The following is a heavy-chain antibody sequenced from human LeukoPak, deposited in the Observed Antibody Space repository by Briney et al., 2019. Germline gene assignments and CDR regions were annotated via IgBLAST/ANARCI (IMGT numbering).Heavy chain of an antibody. CDR1: GGSFSTNY. Sequence: KPSETLSLTCAASGGSFSTNYRSWVRQTPEKGLEWIAYINYSGNTNNNPSLKSRVTISIDTSKSQSSLKLSSVTAADTAIYYSASHGQDTGNFDAHFDYWGQGTLVTVSS. CDR3: ASHGQDTGNFDAHFDY. CDR2: INYSGNT. D-gene: IGHD1-26*01. J-gene: IGHJ4*02. V-gene: IGHV4-59*08.